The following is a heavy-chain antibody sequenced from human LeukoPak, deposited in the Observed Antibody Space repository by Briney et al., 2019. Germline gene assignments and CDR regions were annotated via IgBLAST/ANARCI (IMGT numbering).Heavy chain of an antibody. V-gene: IGHV3-49*03. CDR3: SRDSSGYSYYFDY. CDR1: GFIFGDYG. J-gene: IGHJ4*02. Sequence: GSLRLSCTASGFIFGDYGMSWFRQAPGKGLEWVGFIRGKAYGGTTEYAASVNGRFTISRDDSKSIAYLQMNSLKTEDTAVYYCSRDSSGYSYYFDYWGQGTLVTVSS. D-gene: IGHD3-22*01. CDR2: IRGKAYGGTT.